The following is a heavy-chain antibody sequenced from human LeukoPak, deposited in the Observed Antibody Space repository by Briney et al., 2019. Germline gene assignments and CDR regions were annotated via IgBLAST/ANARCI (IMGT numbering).Heavy chain of an antibody. V-gene: IGHV1-69*05. J-gene: IGHJ6*03. CDR1: GGTFSSYA. CDR2: IIPIFGTA. CDR3: ARGWWEPSRGDYYMDV. Sequence: SVKVSXKASGGTFSSYAISWVRQAPGQGLEWMGRIIPIFGTANYAQKFQGRVTITTGESTSTAYMELSSLRSEDTAVYYCARGWWEPSRGDYYMDVWGKRTTVTVSS. D-gene: IGHD2-15*01.